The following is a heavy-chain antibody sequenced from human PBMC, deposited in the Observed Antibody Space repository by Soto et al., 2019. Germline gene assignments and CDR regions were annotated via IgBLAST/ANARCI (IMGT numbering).Heavy chain of an antibody. Sequence: ASVKVSCKASGYTFTSYDINWVRQATGQGLEWMGWMNPNSGNTGYAQKFQGRVTMTRNTSISTAYMELSSLRSEDTAVYYCARGDGKWQLFDYWGQGTLVTVSS. V-gene: IGHV1-8*01. CDR2: MNPNSGNT. CDR3: ARGDGKWQLFDY. J-gene: IGHJ4*02. CDR1: GYTFTSYD. D-gene: IGHD6-13*01.